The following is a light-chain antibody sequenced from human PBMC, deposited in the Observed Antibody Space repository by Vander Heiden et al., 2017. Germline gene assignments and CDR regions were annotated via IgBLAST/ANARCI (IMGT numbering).Light chain of an antibody. CDR2: GRN. CDR1: SLRNYF. CDR3: NSQDSSGNQFV. J-gene: IGLJ1*01. V-gene: IGLV3-19*01. Sequence: SSELTHDPAVSAALGQTVKIPCQGDSLRNYFSNGYQQKQGPAPVLVMYGRNNRPSGIPDRFSGSDSGNTASLTITGAESEDEADYYCNSQDSSGNQFVFGGGTKVTGL.